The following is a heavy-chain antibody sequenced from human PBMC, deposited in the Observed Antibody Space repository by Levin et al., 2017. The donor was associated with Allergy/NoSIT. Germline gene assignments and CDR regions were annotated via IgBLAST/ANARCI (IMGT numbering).Heavy chain of an antibody. Sequence: SETLSLTCLVSGGSISSRDYYWSWIRQPPGKGLEWIGYIFYTGSADYNPSLESRVSIRVDISKNQFSLNLSSVTAADTAVYYCARGSEIWNGHRLAGYGMDVWGQGTTVTVSS. V-gene: IGHV4-30-4*01. CDR3: ARGSEIWNGHRLAGYGMDV. CDR2: IFYTGSA. CDR1: GGSISSRDYY. D-gene: IGHD3-3*01. J-gene: IGHJ6*02.